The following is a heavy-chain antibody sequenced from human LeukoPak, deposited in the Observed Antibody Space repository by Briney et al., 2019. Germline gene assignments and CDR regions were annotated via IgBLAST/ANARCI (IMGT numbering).Heavy chain of an antibody. CDR2: IWYDGSNI. Sequence: GRSLRLSCAASGFTFSSYGMHRVRQAPGKGLEWLAVIWYDGSNIYYADPVKGRFAISRDNSKNTLYLQIDSLRAEDTAVYYCARARNDYDSSSFSALDYWGQGTLVTVSS. D-gene: IGHD3-22*01. V-gene: IGHV3-33*01. CDR3: ARARNDYDSSSFSALDY. J-gene: IGHJ4*02. CDR1: GFTFSSYG.